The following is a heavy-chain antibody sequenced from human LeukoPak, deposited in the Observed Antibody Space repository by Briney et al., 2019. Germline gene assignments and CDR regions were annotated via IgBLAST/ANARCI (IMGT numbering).Heavy chain of an antibody. J-gene: IGHJ4*02. CDR2: IYSSGSI. Sequence: KASETLSLTCTVSGASISSYYWTWIRQPAGEGLEWIGRIYSSGSINYNPSLKSRVTMSLDTSKNQFSLRLSSVTAADTAVYYCARARGGSGSYGHFDYWGQGTLVTVSS. D-gene: IGHD1-26*01. V-gene: IGHV4-4*07. CDR1: GASISSYY. CDR3: ARARGGSGSYGHFDY.